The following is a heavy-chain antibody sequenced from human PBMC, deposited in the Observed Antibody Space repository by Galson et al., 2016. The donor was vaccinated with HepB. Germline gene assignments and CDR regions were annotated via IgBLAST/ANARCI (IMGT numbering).Heavy chain of an antibody. Sequence: QSGAEVKKPGESLKNSCEGSGYSFTSYWIGWVRQMPGKGLEWMGTIYPGDSDTRYSPSSQGQVTISADKSISAAYLQWNSLKASDTAIYYCARRSSDALDIWGQGTMVTVSS. J-gene: IGHJ3*02. CDR3: ARRSSDALDI. V-gene: IGHV5-51*01. CDR2: IYPGDSDT. D-gene: IGHD3-10*01. CDR1: GYSFTSYW.